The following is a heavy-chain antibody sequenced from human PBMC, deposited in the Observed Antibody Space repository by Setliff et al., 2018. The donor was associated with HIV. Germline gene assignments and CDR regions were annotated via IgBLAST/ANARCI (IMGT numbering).Heavy chain of an antibody. J-gene: IGHJ3*01. CDR2: IWNSRPI. V-gene: IGHV3-48*04. CDR1: GFTFSSSS. CDR3: VRDKDYAFDL. Sequence: PGGSLSLSCSASGFTFSSSSMNGVRQEPGKGREWVSNIWNSRPIYYADSVKGRFTVSRDDAKNSLVLQMNSLRAEATALYYCVRDKDYAFDLWGQGTMVTVSS.